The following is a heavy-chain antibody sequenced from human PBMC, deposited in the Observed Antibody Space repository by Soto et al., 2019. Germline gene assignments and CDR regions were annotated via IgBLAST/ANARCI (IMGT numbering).Heavy chain of an antibody. CDR3: AKDRIEQWLVLSIGMDV. V-gene: IGHV3-30*18. Sequence: QVQLVESGGGVVQPGRSLRLSCAASGFTFSSYGMHWVRQAPGKGLEWVAVISYDGSNKYYADSVKGRFTISRDNSKTTLYLQMNGLRAEDTAVYYCAKDRIEQWLVLSIGMDVWGQGTTVTVSS. D-gene: IGHD6-19*01. J-gene: IGHJ6*02. CDR1: GFTFSSYG. CDR2: ISYDGSNK.